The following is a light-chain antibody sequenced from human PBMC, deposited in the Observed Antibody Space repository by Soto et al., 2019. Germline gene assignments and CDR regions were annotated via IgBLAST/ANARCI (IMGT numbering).Light chain of an antibody. Sequence: EIVLTQSPGTLSLSPGERATLSCRASQSVSRSYLAWYQQKPGQAPRLLIYGASSRATGIPDRFSGSGSGTDFTLTISRLEPEDFAVYYCQQYGRAPPKYTFGQGTKLEIK. CDR1: QSVSRSY. V-gene: IGKV3-20*01. CDR3: QQYGRAPPKYT. CDR2: GAS. J-gene: IGKJ2*01.